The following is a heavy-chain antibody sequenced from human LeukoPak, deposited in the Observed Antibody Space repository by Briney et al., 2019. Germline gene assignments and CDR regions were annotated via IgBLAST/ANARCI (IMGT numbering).Heavy chain of an antibody. CDR1: GGSISTYY. J-gene: IGHJ3*02. D-gene: IGHD1-26*01. V-gene: IGHV4-59*01. CDR3: ARGASGTLYDAFDI. CDR2: IYYSGTT. Sequence: PSETLSLTCTVSGGSISTYYWSWIRQPPGEGLEWIGSIYYSGTTHSNPSLKSRATISVDTSKYHLSLKVSSVTAADTAVYYCARGASGTLYDAFDIWGQGTMVTVSS.